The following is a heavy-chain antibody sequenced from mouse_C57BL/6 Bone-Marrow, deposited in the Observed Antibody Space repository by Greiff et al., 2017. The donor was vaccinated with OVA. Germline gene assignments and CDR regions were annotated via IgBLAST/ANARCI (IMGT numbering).Heavy chain of an antibody. CDR3: TTYGNFDY. Sequence: EVQLQQSGAELVRPGASVKLSCTASGFNIKDDSMHWVKQRPEQGLEWIGCIDPDNGYTAYASNFKGQVTITADTSSNTAYLQLGSLTSEDAAVYYCTTYGNFDYWGQGTTLTVSS. J-gene: IGHJ2*01. D-gene: IGHD2-1*01. V-gene: IGHV14-4*01. CDR1: GFNIKDDS. CDR2: IDPDNGYT.